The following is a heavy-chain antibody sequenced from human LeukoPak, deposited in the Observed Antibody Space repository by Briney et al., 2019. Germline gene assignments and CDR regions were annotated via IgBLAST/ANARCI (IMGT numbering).Heavy chain of an antibody. J-gene: IGHJ4*02. CDR2: IYSGGST. CDR1: GFTVSSNY. Sequence: GGSLRLSCAASGFTVSSNYMSWVRQAPGKGLEWVSVIYSGGSTYYADSVKGRFTISRDNSKSTLYLQMNSLSAEDTAVYYCARGRIITGTTDWGQGTLVTVSS. V-gene: IGHV3-66*01. D-gene: IGHD1-20*01. CDR3: ARGRIITGTTD.